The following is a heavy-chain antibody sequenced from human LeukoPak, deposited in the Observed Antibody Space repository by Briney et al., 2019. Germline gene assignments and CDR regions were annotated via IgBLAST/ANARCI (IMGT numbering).Heavy chain of an antibody. CDR1: GGTFSSYA. CDR2: IISMHGIT. V-gene: IGHV1-69*10. CDR3: ARVRYCSSSTNCWDYFDY. J-gene: IGHJ4*01. Sequence: ASVKVSCKASGGTFSSYAFTWVRQAPGQGLEWMGGIISMHGITNYAQKFQGRVTMTADKSTSTVYMELSSLRSEDTAVYYCARVRYCSSSTNCWDYFDYWGQGTLVTVSS. D-gene: IGHD2-2*01.